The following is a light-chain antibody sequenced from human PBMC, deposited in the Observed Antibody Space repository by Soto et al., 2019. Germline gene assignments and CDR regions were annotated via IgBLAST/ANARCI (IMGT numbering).Light chain of an antibody. V-gene: IGKV3-20*01. CDR3: QQYGSRPPT. CDR1: QSVTSNY. CDR2: GAS. Sequence: EIVLTQSPGSLSLSPGERATISCRASQSVTSNYYAWYQQKPERAPRLLMYGASSRATGIPDRFSGSGSGTDFTLTISSLEPEDFSVYYCQQYGSRPPTFGHVTKVEIK. J-gene: IGKJ1*01.